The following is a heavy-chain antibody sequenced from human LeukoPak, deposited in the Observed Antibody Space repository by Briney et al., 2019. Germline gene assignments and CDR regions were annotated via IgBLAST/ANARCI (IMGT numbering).Heavy chain of an antibody. D-gene: IGHD1-14*01. Sequence: PSETLSLTCTVSLDSTTSNFWSWVRQPPGKGLEWIGEIHRSGSPNYNPSLQSRVTISIDRSRNQIVLELSSVAAADTAFYYCARGILGGFNPGAYWGQGTLVTVSS. CDR1: LDSTTSNF. J-gene: IGHJ4*02. CDR2: IHRSGSP. V-gene: IGHV4-4*02. CDR3: ARGILGGFNPGAY.